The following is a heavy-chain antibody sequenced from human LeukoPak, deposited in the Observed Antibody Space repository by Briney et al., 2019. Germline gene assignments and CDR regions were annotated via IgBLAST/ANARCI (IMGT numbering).Heavy chain of an antibody. CDR2: IIPIFGTA. Sequence: ASVKVSCKASGSTFSSYAISWVRQAPGQGLEWMGRIIPIFGTANYAQKFQGRVTITADKSTSTAYMELSSLRSEDTAVYYCAVPRPRYDFWSGYPNYWYFDLWGRGTLVTVSS. V-gene: IGHV1-69*06. CDR3: AVPRPRYDFWSGYPNYWYFDL. D-gene: IGHD3-3*01. J-gene: IGHJ2*01. CDR1: GSTFSSYA.